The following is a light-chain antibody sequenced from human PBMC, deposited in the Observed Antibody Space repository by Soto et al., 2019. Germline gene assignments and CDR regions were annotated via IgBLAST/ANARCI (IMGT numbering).Light chain of an antibody. Sequence: QSVLTQPPSVSGAPGQRGTISCTGSSSNIGAGYDVPWYQQLPGTAPKILIYGNSNRPSGVPDRFSGSKSGTSASLAITGLQAEDEADYYCQSYDSSLSGWVFGGETKLTVL. V-gene: IGLV1-40*01. CDR2: GNS. CDR1: SSNIGAGYD. J-gene: IGLJ3*02. CDR3: QSYDSSLSGWV.